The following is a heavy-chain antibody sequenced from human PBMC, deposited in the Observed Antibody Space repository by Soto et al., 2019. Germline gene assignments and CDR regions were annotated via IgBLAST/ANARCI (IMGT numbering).Heavy chain of an antibody. Sequence: GGSLILSCAASGFTFSSYAMSWVRQAPGKGLEWVSAISGSGGSTYYADSVKGRFTISRDNSKNTLHLQMNSLRAEDTAVYYCAKDSAASYGDYAHWGQGTLVTVSS. V-gene: IGHV3-23*01. CDR1: GFTFSSYA. D-gene: IGHD4-17*01. J-gene: IGHJ4*02. CDR2: ISGSGGST. CDR3: AKDSAASYGDYAH.